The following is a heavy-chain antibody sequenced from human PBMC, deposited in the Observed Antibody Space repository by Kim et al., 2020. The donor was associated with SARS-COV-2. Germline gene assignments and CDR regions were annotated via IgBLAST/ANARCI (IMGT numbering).Heavy chain of an antibody. CDR1: GFTFGDYA. CDR2: IRSKAYGGTT. J-gene: IGHJ4*02. D-gene: IGHD3-3*01. CDR3: TRDDFWSGYLRF. V-gene: IGHV3-49*04. Sequence: GGSLRLSCTASGFTFGDYAMSWVRQAPGKGLEWVGFIRSKAYGGTTEYSASGKGRFTISRDDSKSIAYLQMNSLKTEDTAVYYCTRDDFWSGYLRFWGQGTLVTVSS.